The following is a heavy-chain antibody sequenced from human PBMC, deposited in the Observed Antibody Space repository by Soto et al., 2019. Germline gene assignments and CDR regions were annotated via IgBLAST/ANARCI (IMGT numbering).Heavy chain of an antibody. CDR2: MSNSGST. J-gene: IGHJ4*02. V-gene: IGHV4-61*01. Sequence: QVQLQESGPGLVKPSETLSLTCTVSGGSVSSGNYYWTWIRQPPGKGLEWIGYMSNSGSTNYNPSLEGRVTISVDTSRNQFCLNLSSVTAADTAMYYCVREGVDYYDSSGRSSWGQGTLVTVSS. D-gene: IGHD3-22*01. CDR1: GGSVSSGNYY. CDR3: VREGVDYYDSSGRSS.